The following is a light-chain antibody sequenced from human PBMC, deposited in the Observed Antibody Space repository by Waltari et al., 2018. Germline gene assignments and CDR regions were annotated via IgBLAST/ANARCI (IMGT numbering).Light chain of an antibody. V-gene: IGKV4-1*01. CDR1: QSGFHTNNKNY. CDR3: QQYYSTPNT. J-gene: IGKJ2*01. CDR2: WAS. Sequence: DIVMTQSQDSLAVSLGERATINCKSSQSGFHTNNKNYLAWYQQKPGQPPKLLIYWASTRESGVPDRFSGSGSGTDFTLAISSLQAEDVAVYYCQQYYSTPNTFGQGTKVEIK.